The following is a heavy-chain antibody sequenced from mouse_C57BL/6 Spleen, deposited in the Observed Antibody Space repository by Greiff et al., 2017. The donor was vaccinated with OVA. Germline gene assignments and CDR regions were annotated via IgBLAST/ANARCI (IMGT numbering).Heavy chain of an antibody. V-gene: IGHV3-6*01. J-gene: IGHJ4*01. CDR2: ISYDGSN. D-gene: IGHD1-1*01. CDR1: GYSITSGYY. CDR3: ARDGSTVVATDYYAMDY. Sequence: EVKLVESGPGLVKPSQSLSLTCSVTGYSITSGYYWNWIRQFPGNKLEWMGYISYDGSNNYNPSLKNRISITRDTSKNQFFLKLNSVTTEDTATYYCARDGSTVVATDYYAMDYWGQGTSVTVSS.